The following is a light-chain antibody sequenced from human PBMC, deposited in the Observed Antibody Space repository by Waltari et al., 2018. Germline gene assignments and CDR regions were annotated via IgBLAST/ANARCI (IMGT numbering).Light chain of an antibody. CDR3: QQRSNVPPIT. CDR2: DAS. CDR1: QSVNSY. Sequence: IVLTQSPDTLSLSPGERATLSCRASQSVNSYLAWYQQRPGQAPRLLIYDASNRATGIPSRFIGSLSGTDFTLTTSSLEPEDFTVSYFQQRSNVPPITYGQGTRLEIK. J-gene: IGKJ5*01. V-gene: IGKV3-11*01.